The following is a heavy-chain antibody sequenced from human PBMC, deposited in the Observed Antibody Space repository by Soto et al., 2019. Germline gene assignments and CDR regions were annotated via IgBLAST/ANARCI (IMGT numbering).Heavy chain of an antibody. CDR1: GFTFSSYA. Sequence: EVQLLESGGGLVQPGGSLRLSCAASGFTFSSYAMSWVRQAPGKGLGWVSAISGSGGSTYYADSVKGRFTISRDNSKNTLSLQMNSPRDEDTAVYYCAKGSLPDYGDDYLDYWGQGTMVTVSS. D-gene: IGHD4-17*01. CDR3: AKGSLPDYGDDYLDY. V-gene: IGHV3-23*01. J-gene: IGHJ4*02. CDR2: ISGSGGST.